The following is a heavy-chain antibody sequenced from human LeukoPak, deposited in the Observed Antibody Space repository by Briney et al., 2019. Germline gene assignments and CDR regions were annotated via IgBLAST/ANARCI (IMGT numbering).Heavy chain of an antibody. CDR3: ARGGELLWFGESSYYMDV. D-gene: IGHD3-10*01. Sequence: GASVKVSCKASGYTFTGYYMHWVRRAPGQGLEWMGWINPNSGGTNYAQKFQGRVTMTRDTSISTAYMELSSLRSEDTAVYYCARGGELLWFGESSYYMDVWGKGTTVTISS. CDR1: GYTFTGYY. CDR2: INPNSGGT. J-gene: IGHJ6*03. V-gene: IGHV1-2*02.